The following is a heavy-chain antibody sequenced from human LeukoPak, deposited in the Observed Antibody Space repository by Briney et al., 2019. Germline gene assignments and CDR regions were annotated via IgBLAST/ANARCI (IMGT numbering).Heavy chain of an antibody. Sequence: GGSLRLSCAASGFTLTSYAMSWVRQAPGKGLEWVSVISASGGSTYYADSVKGRFTVSRDNSKNTLYLQMNSLRAEDTAVYYCARATRGAFDIWGQGTMVTVSS. CDR3: ARATRGAFDI. V-gene: IGHV3-23*01. CDR1: GFTLTSYA. CDR2: ISASGGST. J-gene: IGHJ3*02.